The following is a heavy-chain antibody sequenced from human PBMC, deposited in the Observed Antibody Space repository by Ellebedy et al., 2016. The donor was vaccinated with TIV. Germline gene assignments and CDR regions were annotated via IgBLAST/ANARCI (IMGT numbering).Heavy chain of an antibody. Sequence: AASVKVSCKASGGTFSSYAISWLRQAPGQGLEWMGRIIPIFNTANNAQKFEGRFTITADESTSTAYMELSSLRSEDTAVYYCARGLGDSGYAWDYWGQGTLVTVSS. CDR3: ARGLGDSGYAWDY. D-gene: IGHD5-12*01. CDR2: IIPIFNTA. CDR1: GGTFSSYA. J-gene: IGHJ4*02. V-gene: IGHV1-69*13.